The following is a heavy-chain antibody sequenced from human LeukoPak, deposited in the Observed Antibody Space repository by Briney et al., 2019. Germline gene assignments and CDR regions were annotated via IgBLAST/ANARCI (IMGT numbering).Heavy chain of an antibody. D-gene: IGHD4-17*01. CDR3: AKVITVTTMDY. CDR2: ISGTGGST. Sequence: GRSLRLSCAASGFTSSSYAMSWVRQAPGKGLEWVSAISGTGGSTYYAASVKGRSTISRDNSKNTLYLQMNSLRAEDTAVYYCAKVITVTTMDYWGQGTLVTVSS. J-gene: IGHJ4*02. V-gene: IGHV3-23*01. CDR1: GFTSSSYA.